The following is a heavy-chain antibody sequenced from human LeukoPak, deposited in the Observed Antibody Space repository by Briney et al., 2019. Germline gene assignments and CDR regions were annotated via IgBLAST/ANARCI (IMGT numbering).Heavy chain of an antibody. J-gene: IGHJ6*02. CDR3: ATGNYYGSGSYLRPAQKYYYYGMDV. V-gene: IGHV1-24*01. CDR2: FDPEDGET. Sequence: ASVKVSCKVSGYTLTELSMHWVRQAPGKGLEWMGGFDPEDGETIYAQKFQGRVTMTEDTSTDTAYMELSSLRSEDTAVYYCATGNYYGSGSYLRPAQKYYYYGMDVWGQGTTVTVSS. D-gene: IGHD3-10*01. CDR1: GYTLTELS.